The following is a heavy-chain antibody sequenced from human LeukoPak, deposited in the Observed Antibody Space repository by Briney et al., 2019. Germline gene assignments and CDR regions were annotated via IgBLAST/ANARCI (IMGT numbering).Heavy chain of an antibody. Sequence: GGSLRLSCAGSGCTFSSYAMSWVRQAPGKGLEWVSAISGSGGSTHYADSVKGRFTISRDNSKNTLYLQMNSLRAEDTAVYYCAKEARYDSSGYLDYWGQGTLVTVSS. CDR3: AKEARYDSSGYLDY. CDR2: ISGSGGST. D-gene: IGHD3-22*01. CDR1: GCTFSSYA. J-gene: IGHJ4*02. V-gene: IGHV3-23*01.